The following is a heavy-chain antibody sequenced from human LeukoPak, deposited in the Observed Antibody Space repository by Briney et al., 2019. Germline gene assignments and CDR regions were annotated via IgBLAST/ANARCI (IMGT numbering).Heavy chain of an antibody. V-gene: IGHV4-59*01. J-gene: IGHJ4*02. D-gene: IGHD3-22*01. CDR2: VYYTGST. CDR1: GGSISNDY. CDR3: ARTATKYYYDGSGYYWDY. Sequence: SATLSLTCTVSGGSISNDYWSWIRQPPGKGLEWIGYVYYTGSTTYNPSLKSRVTISVDTSKNQFSLKLSSVAAADTAVYYCARTATKYYYDGSGYYWDYWGQGALVTVSS.